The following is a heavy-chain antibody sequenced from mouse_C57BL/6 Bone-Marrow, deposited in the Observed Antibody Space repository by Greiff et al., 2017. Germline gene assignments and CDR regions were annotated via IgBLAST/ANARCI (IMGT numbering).Heavy chain of an antibody. V-gene: IGHV5-17*01. CDR3: ARPPFAY. J-gene: IGHJ3*01. Sequence: EVKVVESGGGLVKPGGSLKLSCAASGFTFSDYGMHWVRQAPEKGLEWVAYISSGSSTIYYADTVKGRFTISRDNAKNTLFLQITSLRSDDTAMYYCARPPFAYWGQGTLVTVSA. CDR1: GFTFSDYG. CDR2: ISSGSSTI.